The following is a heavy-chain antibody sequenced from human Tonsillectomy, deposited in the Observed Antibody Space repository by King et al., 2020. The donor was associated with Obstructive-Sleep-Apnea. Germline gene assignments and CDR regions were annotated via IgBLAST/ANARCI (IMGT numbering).Heavy chain of an antibody. J-gene: IGHJ1*01. Sequence: VQLVESGGGWAQPGRSLRLSCEAAAFSFISYSMNWVRPAPGEGLEWLSYISGSSSAIYYADSVRGRFTLSSDNAKKSVSLQMHSLRDEDTAVYYCAGTNGDIGVAGSIQYWGKGTPVTVSS. CDR3: AGTNGDIGVAGSIQY. V-gene: IGHV3-48*02. D-gene: IGHD6-19*01. CDR2: ISGSSSAI. CDR1: AFSFISYS.